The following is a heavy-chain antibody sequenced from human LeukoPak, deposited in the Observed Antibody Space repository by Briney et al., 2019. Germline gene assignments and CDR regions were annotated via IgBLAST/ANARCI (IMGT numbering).Heavy chain of an antibody. J-gene: IGHJ4*02. CDR2: MSTSGTYT. CDR3: AREGSSEEFDY. Sequence: GGSLRLSCAASGFPFTPYTMNWIRQAPGKGLEWVASMSTSGTYTYYADSVKGRFTVSRDNVKNSLYLQMNSLRAEDTAVYYCAREGSSEEFDYWGQGTLVTVSS. V-gene: IGHV3-21*01. CDR1: GFPFTPYT. D-gene: IGHD6-19*01.